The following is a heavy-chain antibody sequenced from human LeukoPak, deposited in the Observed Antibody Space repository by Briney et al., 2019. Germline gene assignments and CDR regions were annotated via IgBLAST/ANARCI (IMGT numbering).Heavy chain of an antibody. D-gene: IGHD3-16*02. V-gene: IGHV1-18*01. CDR1: GYTFTSYG. CDR2: ISAYNGNT. J-gene: IGHJ4*02. Sequence: ASVKVSCKASGYTFTSYGISWVRQAPGQGLEWMGWISAYNGNTNYAQKLQGRVTMTTDTSTSTAYMELRSLRSDDTAVYYCARDFEPYVIITFGGVIVLDYWGQGTLVTVSS. CDR3: ARDFEPYVIITFGGVIVLDY.